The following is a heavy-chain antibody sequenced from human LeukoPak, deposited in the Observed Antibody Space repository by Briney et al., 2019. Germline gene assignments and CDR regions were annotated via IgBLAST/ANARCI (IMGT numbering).Heavy chain of an antibody. V-gene: IGHV3-11*04. Sequence: GGSLRLSCAASGFTLSNAWMTWVRQAPGHGVEWVAYISVSGHDINYSDSVKGRFTISRDNAKNSLYLQMSGLRVEDTAVYYCARVSLGSSGWYSHLPDYWGQGTLVTVSS. CDR2: ISVSGHDI. CDR3: ARVSLGSSGWYSHLPDY. CDR1: GFTLSNAW. J-gene: IGHJ4*02. D-gene: IGHD6-19*01.